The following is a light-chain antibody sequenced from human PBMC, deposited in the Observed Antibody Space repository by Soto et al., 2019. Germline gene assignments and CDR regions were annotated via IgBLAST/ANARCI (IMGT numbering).Light chain of an antibody. Sequence: DIQMTQSPSSLSASVGDRVTITCQANQDISNYLNWYQQKPGKAPKLLIYDASNLEIGVPSRFSGSGSGTDFTFTITSLQPEDIAKYYCQQYDNHRTFGQGTKVEIK. J-gene: IGKJ1*01. CDR2: DAS. CDR3: QQYDNHRT. CDR1: QDISNY. V-gene: IGKV1-33*01.